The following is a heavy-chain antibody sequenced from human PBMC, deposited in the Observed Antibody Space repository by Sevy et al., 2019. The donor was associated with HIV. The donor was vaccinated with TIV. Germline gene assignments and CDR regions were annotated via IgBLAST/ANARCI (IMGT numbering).Heavy chain of an antibody. J-gene: IGHJ6*02. CDR1: GFSFSYYG. V-gene: IGHV3-30*18. D-gene: IGHD1-26*01. CDR3: ANAYSGSYSHSYLYALDV. CDR2: ISHVGINE. Sequence: GGSLRLSCIGSGFSFSYYGIHWVRQAPGKGLDWVALISHVGINECYADSVKGLFTISRHNSKNTVYLEMNSLRNEDTAIYFCANAYSGSYSHSYLYALDVWGQGTTVTVSS.